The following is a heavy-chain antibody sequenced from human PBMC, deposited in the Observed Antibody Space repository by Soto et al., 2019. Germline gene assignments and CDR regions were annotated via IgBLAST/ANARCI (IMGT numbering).Heavy chain of an antibody. CDR1: GGSISSGGYN. V-gene: IGHV4-31*03. J-gene: IGHJ5*02. CDR3: ARDLSASGYLRRYWFDP. Sequence: PSETLSLTCTVSGGSISSGGYNWSWIRQHPGKGLEWIGYIYYSGSTYYNPSLKSRVTISVDTSKNQFSLKLSSVTAADTAVYYCARDLSASGYLRRYWFDPWGQGTLVTVSS. CDR2: IYYSGST. D-gene: IGHD3-3*01.